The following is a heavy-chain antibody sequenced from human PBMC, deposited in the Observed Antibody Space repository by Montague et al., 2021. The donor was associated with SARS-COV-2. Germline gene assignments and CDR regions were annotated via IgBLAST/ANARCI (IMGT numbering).Heavy chain of an antibody. Sequence: TLSLTCAVSGGSISSGGYSWNWIQQPPGKGLESLGYIYHSGXTXYXXXXKXRVTISLDSSKNQFSLNLTSVTAADTAVYYCSRGSMVRGGKVYYGVDVWGQGTTVTVSS. CDR1: GGSISSGGYS. D-gene: IGHD3-10*01. CDR3: SRGSMVRGGKVYYGVDV. V-gene: IGHV4-30-2*01. J-gene: IGHJ6*02. CDR2: IYHSGXT.